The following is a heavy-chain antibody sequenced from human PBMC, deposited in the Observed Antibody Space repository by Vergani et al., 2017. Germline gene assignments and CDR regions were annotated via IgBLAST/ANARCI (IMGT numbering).Heavy chain of an antibody. Sequence: QVQLQESGPGLVKPSQTLSLTCTVSGGSISSGSYYWSWSRQPAGKGLEWIGRIYTSGSTNYNPSLKSLVTISVDTSKNQFSLKLSAVTAADTAVYYCARGNDYWGQGTLVTVSS. CDR2: IYTSGST. CDR1: GGSISSGSYY. V-gene: IGHV4-61*02. J-gene: IGHJ4*02. CDR3: ARGNDY. D-gene: IGHD3-10*01.